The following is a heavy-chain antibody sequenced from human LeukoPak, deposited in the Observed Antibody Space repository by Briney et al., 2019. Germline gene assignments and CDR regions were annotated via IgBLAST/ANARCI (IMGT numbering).Heavy chain of an antibody. CDR1: GGSISSYY. CDR2: IYYSGST. V-gene: IGHV4-59*01. D-gene: IGHD6-13*01. CDR3: ARTYGSSGLGYFDL. Sequence: SETLSLTCTVSGGSISSYYWSWIRQPPGKGLEWIGYIYYSGSTNCSPSLKSRLTISVDTSKNQFSLKLSSVTAADTAVYYCARTYGSSGLGYFDLWGRGTLVTVSS. J-gene: IGHJ2*01.